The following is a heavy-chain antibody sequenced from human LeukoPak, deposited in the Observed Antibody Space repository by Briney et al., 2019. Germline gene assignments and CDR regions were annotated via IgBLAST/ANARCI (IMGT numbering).Heavy chain of an antibody. Sequence: SETLSLTCAVYGGSFSGYYWSWIRQPPGKGLEWIGEINHSGSTNYNPSLKSRVTISVDTSKNQFSLKLSSVTAADTAVYYCAREVTTVTTYNWFDPWGQGTLVTVSS. CDR2: INHSGST. J-gene: IGHJ5*02. CDR1: GGSFSGYY. CDR3: AREVTTVTTYNWFDP. D-gene: IGHD4-17*01. V-gene: IGHV4-34*01.